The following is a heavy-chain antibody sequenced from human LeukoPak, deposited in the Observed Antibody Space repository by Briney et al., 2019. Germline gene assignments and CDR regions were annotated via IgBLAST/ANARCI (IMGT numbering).Heavy chain of an antibody. CDR2: IYYSGST. J-gene: IGHJ4*02. CDR1: GASISSYY. Sequence: SETLSLTCTVSGASISSYYWSWIRQPPGKGLEWIGYIYYSGSTNYNPSLKSRVTISVDTSKNQFSLKLSSVTAADTAVYYCARSRRNDYGDYWGQGTLVTVSS. CDR3: ARSRRNDYGDY. V-gene: IGHV4-59*01.